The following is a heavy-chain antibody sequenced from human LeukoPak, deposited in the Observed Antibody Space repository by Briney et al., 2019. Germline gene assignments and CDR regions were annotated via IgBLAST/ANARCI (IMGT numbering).Heavy chain of an antibody. CDR2: VSSSGIIK. CDR3: VRWSPSTVTYDY. V-gene: IGHV3-11*01. J-gene: IGHJ4*02. CDR1: GFTFNDYH. D-gene: IGHD4-17*01. Sequence: GGCLRLSCAASGFTFNDYHMSWIRQAPGKGLEWIAYVSSSGIIKYYPDSVKGRFTISRDNAKNSLSLQMNSLTAEDTAVYYCVRWSPSTVTYDYWGQGTLVTVSS.